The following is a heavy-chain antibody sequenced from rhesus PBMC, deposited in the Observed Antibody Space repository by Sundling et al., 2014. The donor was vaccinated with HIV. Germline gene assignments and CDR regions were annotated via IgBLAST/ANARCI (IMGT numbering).Heavy chain of an antibody. V-gene: IGHV4-165*01. CDR1: GGSFSGYY. CDR3: ARTGPWTGYYSFDY. Sequence: QVQLQESGPGLVKPSETLSLTCAVSGGSFSGYYWGWIRQPPGKGLEWIGYISATLGSTDYNPSLKSRVTISTDTSKNHLSLNLSSVTAADTAMYYCARTGPWTGYYSFDYWGQGVLVTVSS. J-gene: IGHJ4*01. D-gene: IGHD3-3*01. CDR2: ISATLGST.